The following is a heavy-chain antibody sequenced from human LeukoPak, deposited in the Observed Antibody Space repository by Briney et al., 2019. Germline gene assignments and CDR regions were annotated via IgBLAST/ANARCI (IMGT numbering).Heavy chain of an antibody. V-gene: IGHV4-4*02. CDR3: ARASHWNQLHYFDY. CDR2: IYHSGST. CDR1: GFTFSIYGM. D-gene: IGHD1-1*01. Sequence: GTLRLSCAASGFTFSIYGMSWVRQAPGKGLEWIGEIYHSGSTNYNPSLKSRVTISVDKSKNQFSLKLSSVTAADTAVYYCARASHWNQLHYFDYWGQGTLVTVSS. J-gene: IGHJ4*02.